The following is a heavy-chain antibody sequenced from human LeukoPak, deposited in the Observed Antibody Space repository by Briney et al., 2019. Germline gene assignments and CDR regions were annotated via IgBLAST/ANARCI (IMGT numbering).Heavy chain of an antibody. CDR1: GGSISSGGFY. J-gene: IGHJ4*02. CDR3: ARGTTDGYSYGRFDY. CDR2: IYYSGTT. Sequence: SETLSLTCTVSGGSISSGGFYWSWIRQHPGKGLEWLGYIYYSGTTYYKPSLKSRVTFSVDTSKNQFSLKLNPVTAADTALYYCARGTTDGYSYGRFDYWGQGTLVTVSS. V-gene: IGHV4-31*03. D-gene: IGHD5-18*01.